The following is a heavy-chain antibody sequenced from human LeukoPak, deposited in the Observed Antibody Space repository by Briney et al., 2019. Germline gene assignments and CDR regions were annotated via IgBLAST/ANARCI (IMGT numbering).Heavy chain of an antibody. CDR3: ARELGGPRPDSEFDY. D-gene: IGHD1-26*01. J-gene: IGHJ4*02. CDR1: GFTFSTYA. CDR2: ISGSGDST. V-gene: IGHV3-23*01. Sequence: GGSLRLSCAASGFTFSTYAVNWVRQAPGKGLEWVSTISGSGDSTYYADSVKGRFTISRDNSKDTLYLQMSSVRVDDTAVYYCARELGGPRPDSEFDYWGQGTLVTVSS.